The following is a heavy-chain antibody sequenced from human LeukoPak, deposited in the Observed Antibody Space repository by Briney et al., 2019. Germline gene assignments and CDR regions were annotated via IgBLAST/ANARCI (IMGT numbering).Heavy chain of an antibody. V-gene: IGHV1-2*04. CDR3: ARGRYGVVVVAATPELDY. CDR2: INPNSGGT. J-gene: IGHJ4*02. Sequence: ASVKVSCKASGYTFTGYYMHWVRQAPGQGLEWMGWINPNSGGTNYAQKFQGWVTMARDTSISTAYMELSRLRSDDTAVYYCARGRYGVVVVAATPELDYWGQGTLVTVSS. D-gene: IGHD2-15*01. CDR1: GYTFTGYY.